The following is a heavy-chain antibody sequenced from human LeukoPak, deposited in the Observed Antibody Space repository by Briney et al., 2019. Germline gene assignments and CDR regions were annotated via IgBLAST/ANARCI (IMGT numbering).Heavy chain of an antibody. CDR1: GLTFSTSG. CDR3: ATETNGRHYDY. Sequence: KTGGSLRLSCTASGLTFSTSGFNWVRQAPGKGLEWVASIGPTGSDRYHADSIKCRFTISRDNANNFLYLQMNGLRAEDTAVYYCATETNGRHYDYWGQGTLLTVSS. CDR2: IGPTGSDR. J-gene: IGHJ4*02. D-gene: IGHD1-14*01. V-gene: IGHV3-21*06.